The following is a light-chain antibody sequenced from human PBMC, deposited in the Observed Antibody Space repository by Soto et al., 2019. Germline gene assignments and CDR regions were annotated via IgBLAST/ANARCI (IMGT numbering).Light chain of an antibody. CDR2: DVS. V-gene: IGLV2-14*01. CDR1: SSDVGGYNY. Sequence: QSALTQPASVSGSPGQSIAISCTGTSSDVGGYNYVSWYQQHPGKTPNLIIYDVSNRPSGVSNRFSGSKSGNTASLTISGLQAEDEADYYCSSYTSSSTWVFGGGTQLTVL. J-gene: IGLJ3*02. CDR3: SSYTSSSTWV.